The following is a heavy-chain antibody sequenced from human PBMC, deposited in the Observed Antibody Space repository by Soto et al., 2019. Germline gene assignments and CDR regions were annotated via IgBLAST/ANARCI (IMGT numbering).Heavy chain of an antibody. Sequence: GSLRLSCAASGFTFSSYAMSWVRQAPGKGLEWVSAISGSGGSTYYADSVKGRFTISRDNSKNTLYLQMNSLRAEDTAVYYCAKAFWYYGSGSYSLTWYYYGMDVWGQGTTVTVSS. D-gene: IGHD3-10*01. CDR3: AKAFWYYGSGSYSLTWYYYGMDV. CDR1: GFTFSSYA. J-gene: IGHJ6*02. V-gene: IGHV3-23*01. CDR2: ISGSGGST.